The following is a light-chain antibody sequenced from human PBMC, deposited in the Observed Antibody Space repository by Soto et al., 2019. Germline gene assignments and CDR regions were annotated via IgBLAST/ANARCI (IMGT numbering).Light chain of an antibody. J-gene: IGKJ3*01. Sequence: EIVLTQSPGTLSLSLGESATLSCGASESVSSSYLAWYQQTPGQAPRLLIYGATTRLRGVPDRFSGSGSGSDFTLTSSRLEPEDFAVYYCQQYGSSRFTFGPGTKVDI. CDR2: GAT. CDR1: ESVSSSY. V-gene: IGKV3-20*01. CDR3: QQYGSSRFT.